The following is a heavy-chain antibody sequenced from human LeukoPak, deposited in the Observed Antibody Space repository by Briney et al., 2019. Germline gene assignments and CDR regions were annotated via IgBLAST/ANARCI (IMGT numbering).Heavy chain of an antibody. D-gene: IGHD7-27*01. CDR3: AREVGSMDV. CDR2: INPNNGGT. V-gene: IGHV1-2*02. Sequence: ASVKVSCKASEFSLTGYYMHWVRQAPGQGLEWMGWINPNNGGTNYAQKFQGRVTMTTDTSISTAYMDLRRLSSDDTAVYYCAREVGSMDVWGQGTTVTVSS. CDR1: EFSLTGYY. J-gene: IGHJ6*02.